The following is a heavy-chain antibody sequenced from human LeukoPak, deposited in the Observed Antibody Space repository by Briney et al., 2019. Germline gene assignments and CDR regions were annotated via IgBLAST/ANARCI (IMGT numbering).Heavy chain of an antibody. CDR3: ARPLSYYDSSGYYPFDY. CDR1: GYTFTSYY. V-gene: IGHV1-46*01. CDR2: INPSGGST. Sequence: GASVTVSCTASGYTFTSYYMHWVRQAPGQGLEWMGIINPSGGSTSYAQKFQGRVTMTRDTSTSTVYMELSSLRSEDTAVYYCARPLSYYDSSGYYPFDYWGQGTLVTVSS. D-gene: IGHD3-22*01. J-gene: IGHJ4*02.